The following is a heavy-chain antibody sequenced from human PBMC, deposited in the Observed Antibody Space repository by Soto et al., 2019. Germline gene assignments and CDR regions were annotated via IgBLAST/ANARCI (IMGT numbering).Heavy chain of an antibody. CDR2: IYYSGST. V-gene: IGHV4-39*01. D-gene: IGHD6-13*01. CDR1: GGSISSSSYY. J-gene: IGHJ5*02. Sequence: SETLSLTCTVSGGSISSSSYYWGWIRQPPGKGLEWIGSIYYSGSTYYNPSLKSRVTISVDTSKNQFSLKLSSVTAADTAAYYCARHRIVVRPGVLAAAGWFDPWGQGTLVTVSS. CDR3: ARHRIVVRPGVLAAAGWFDP.